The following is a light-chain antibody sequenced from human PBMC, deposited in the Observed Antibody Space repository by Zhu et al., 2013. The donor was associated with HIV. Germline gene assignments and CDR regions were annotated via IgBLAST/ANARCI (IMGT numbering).Light chain of an antibody. CDR1: QGVAIDS. CDR2: NAS. J-gene: IGKJ2*03. CDR3: QQRSNWYS. V-gene: IGKV3D-20*02. Sequence: DIVLTQSPGTLSLSPGDRATLSCRASQGVAIDSLAWYQQKPGQTPRLLIYNASSRPTGIPSRFSGSGSGTDFTLTINRLEPDDSAIYYCQQRSNWYSFGQGTKLEIK.